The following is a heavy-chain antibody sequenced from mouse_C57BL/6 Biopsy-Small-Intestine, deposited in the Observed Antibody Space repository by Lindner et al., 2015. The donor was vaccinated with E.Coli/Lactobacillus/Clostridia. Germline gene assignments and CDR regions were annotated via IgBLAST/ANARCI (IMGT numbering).Heavy chain of an antibody. CDR3: AYVSYSSTYYIDY. V-gene: IGHV14-4*02. D-gene: IGHD2-5*01. J-gene: IGHJ4*01. CDR1: GFTFNDYD. CDR2: SNSNSGGT. Sequence: SVKVSCKASGFTFNDYDMHWVRQAPGQGLEWMGRSNSNSGGTYYAQKFQGRVTVARDTSINTAYMELSRLTSDDTAVYYCAYVSYSSTYYIDYWGQGTLLTVSS.